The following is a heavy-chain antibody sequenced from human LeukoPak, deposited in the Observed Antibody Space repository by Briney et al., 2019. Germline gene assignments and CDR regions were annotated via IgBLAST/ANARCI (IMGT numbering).Heavy chain of an antibody. V-gene: IGHV3-64*01. D-gene: IGHD2-2*02. J-gene: IGHJ4*02. CDR2: ISSNGGST. CDR1: GFTFSSYA. Sequence: GGSLRLSCAASGFTFSSYAMHWVRQAPGKGLEYVSAISSNGGSTYYANSVKGRFTISRDNSKNTLYLQMGSLRAEDMAVYYCARDQGCTTPSCYTFDYWGQGTLVTVSS. CDR3: ARDQGCTTPSCYTFDY.